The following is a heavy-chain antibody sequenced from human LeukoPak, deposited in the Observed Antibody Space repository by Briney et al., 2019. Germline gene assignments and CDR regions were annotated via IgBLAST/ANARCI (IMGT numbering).Heavy chain of an antibody. D-gene: IGHD6-19*01. CDR1: GFTFSSYA. Sequence: GGSLRLSCAASGFTFSSYAMSWVRQAPGRGLEWVAAISGSGGSTYYADSVKGRFTISRDNSKNTLYLQMNSLRAEDTAVYYCAKEGAFIAVAGTIDYWGQGTLVTVSS. V-gene: IGHV3-23*01. J-gene: IGHJ4*02. CDR3: AKEGAFIAVAGTIDY. CDR2: ISGSGGST.